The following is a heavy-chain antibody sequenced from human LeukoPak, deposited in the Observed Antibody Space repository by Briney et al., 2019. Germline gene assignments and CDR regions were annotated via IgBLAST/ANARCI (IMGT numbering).Heavy chain of an antibody. CDR2: INHSGST. V-gene: IGHV4-34*01. D-gene: IGHD3-10*01. CDR1: GGSFSGYY. J-gene: IGHJ5*02. Sequence: SETLSFTCAVYGGSFSGYYWSWIRQPPGKGVEWIGEINHSGSTNYNPSLKSRVTISVDTSKNQFSLKLSSVTAADTAVYHCARRLITMVRGVISLNNWFDPWGQGTLVTVSS. CDR3: ARRLITMVRGVISLNNWFDP.